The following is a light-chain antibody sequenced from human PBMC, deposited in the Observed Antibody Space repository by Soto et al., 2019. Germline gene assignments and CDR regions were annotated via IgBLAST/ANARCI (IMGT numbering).Light chain of an antibody. Sequence: SVLTQSPGTLSLSPGERATLSCRASQTITTLAWYQRKPGQAPRLLIYRVSSRATGVPDRFSGSGSGTDYTLTISRLEPEDFAVYYCQQYGNLPLTFGGGTKV. CDR2: RVS. CDR3: QQYGNLPLT. J-gene: IGKJ4*01. V-gene: IGKV3-20*01. CDR1: QTITT.